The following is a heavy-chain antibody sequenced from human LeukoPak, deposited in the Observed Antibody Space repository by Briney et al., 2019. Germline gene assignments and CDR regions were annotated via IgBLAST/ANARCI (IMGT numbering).Heavy chain of an antibody. CDR1: GGSFSGYY. V-gene: IGHV4-34*01. Sequence: SETLSLTCTVYGGSFSGYYWSWIRQPPGKGLEWIGEINHSESTNYNPSLKSRVTISVDTSKNQFSLKMSSVTAADTAVYYCASFEYNSSSFDYWGQGTLVTVSS. J-gene: IGHJ4*02. CDR3: ASFEYNSSSFDY. D-gene: IGHD6-6*01. CDR2: INHSEST.